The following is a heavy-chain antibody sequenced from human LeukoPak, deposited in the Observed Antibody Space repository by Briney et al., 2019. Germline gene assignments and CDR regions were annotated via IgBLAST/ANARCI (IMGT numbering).Heavy chain of an antibody. V-gene: IGHV4-59*08. CDR3: ARLIAGEEAFDI. CDR1: GXSISSYY. J-gene: IGHJ3*02. Sequence: SETLSLTCTVSGXSISSYYWSWIRQPPGKGLEWIGYIYYSGSTNYNPSLKSRVTISVDTSKNQFSLKLSPVTAADTAVYYCARLIAGEEAFDIWGQGTMVTVSS. D-gene: IGHD7-27*01. CDR2: IYYSGST.